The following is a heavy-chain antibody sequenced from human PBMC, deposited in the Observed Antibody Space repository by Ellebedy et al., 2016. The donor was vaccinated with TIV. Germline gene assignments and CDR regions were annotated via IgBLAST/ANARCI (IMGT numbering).Heavy chain of an antibody. CDR3: AKDTNPSYDSSGYLVY. Sequence: SLKISCAASGFTFDDYAMHWVRQAPGKGLEWVSGISWNSGSIGYADSVKGRFTISRDNAKNSLYLQMNSLRAEDTALYYCAKDTNPSYDSSGYLVYWGQGTLVTVSS. J-gene: IGHJ4*02. V-gene: IGHV3-9*01. CDR1: GFTFDDYA. D-gene: IGHD3-22*01. CDR2: ISWNSGSI.